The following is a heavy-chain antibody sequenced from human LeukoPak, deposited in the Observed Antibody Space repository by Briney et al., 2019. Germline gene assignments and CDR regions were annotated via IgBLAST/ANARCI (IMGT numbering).Heavy chain of an antibody. Sequence: PGGSLRLSCEASGFTFSSYAMSWVRQAPGKGLEWVSAISISGGSTYYADSVKGRFTISRDNSKNTLYLQMNSLGAEDTAVYYCAKARVRGVIITSFDYWGQGTLVTVSS. D-gene: IGHD3-10*01. CDR3: AKARVRGVIITSFDY. CDR2: ISISGGST. J-gene: IGHJ4*02. CDR1: GFTFSSYA. V-gene: IGHV3-23*01.